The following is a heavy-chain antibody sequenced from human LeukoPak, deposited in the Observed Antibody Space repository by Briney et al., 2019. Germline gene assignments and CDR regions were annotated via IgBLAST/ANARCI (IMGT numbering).Heavy chain of an antibody. D-gene: IGHD5-24*01. J-gene: IGHJ4*02. CDR3: ARGGAGDGLDY. CDR1: GGSISSHY. CDR2: IYYSGST. Sequence: SETLSLTCTVSGGSISSHYWSWIRQPPGKGLEWIGYIYYSGSTNYNPSLKSRVTISVDTSKNQFSLKLSSVTAADTAVYYCARGGAGDGLDYWGQGTLVTVSS. V-gene: IGHV4-59*11.